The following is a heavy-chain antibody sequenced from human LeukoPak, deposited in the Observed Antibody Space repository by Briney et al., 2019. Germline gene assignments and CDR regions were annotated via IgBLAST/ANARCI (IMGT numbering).Heavy chain of an antibody. CDR2: IYHSGST. D-gene: IGHD2-15*01. CDR3: ARDRYSGGSCYWFDP. V-gene: IGHV4-30-2*01. Sequence: YIYHSGSTYYNPSLKSRVTISVDRSKNQFSLKLSSVTAADTAVYYCARDRYSGGSCYWFDPWGQGTLVTVSS. J-gene: IGHJ5*02.